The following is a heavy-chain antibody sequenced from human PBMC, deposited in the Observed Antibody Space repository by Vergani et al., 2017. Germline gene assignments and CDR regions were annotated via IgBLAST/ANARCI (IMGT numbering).Heavy chain of an antibody. D-gene: IGHD4-17*01. Sequence: EVQLLESGGGLVQPGGSLRLSCAASGFTFSSYAMSWVRQAPGKGLEWVSAISGSGGSTYYADSVKGRFTISRDNSKNTLYRQMNSLRDEDTAVYYCAWEGYGDYGYYFDYWGQGTLVTVSS. CDR3: AWEGYGDYGYYFDY. CDR1: GFTFSSYA. CDR2: ISGSGGST. V-gene: IGHV3-23*01. J-gene: IGHJ4*02.